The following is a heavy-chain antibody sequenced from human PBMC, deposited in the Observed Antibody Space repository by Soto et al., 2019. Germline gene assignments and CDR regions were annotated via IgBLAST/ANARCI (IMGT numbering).Heavy chain of an antibody. CDR1: GFTFSSYG. Sequence: QVQLVESGGGVVQPGRSLRLSCAASGFTFSSYGMHWVRQAPGKGLEWVAVICCDGSNKYFAESVKGRFNISRDNSKNPLYLQMNSLRSEATTVYYCAIDDVGRVDYGGQGTLFTVSS. V-gene: IGHV3-33*01. J-gene: IGHJ4*02. CDR3: AIDDVGRVDY. CDR2: ICCDGSNK. D-gene: IGHD1-26*01.